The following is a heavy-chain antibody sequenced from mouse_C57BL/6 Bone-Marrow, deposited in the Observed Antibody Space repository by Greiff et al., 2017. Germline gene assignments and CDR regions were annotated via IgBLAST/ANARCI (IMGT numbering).Heavy chain of an antibody. CDR1: GFTFSDYG. Sequence: EVKLVESGGGLVKPGGSLKLSCAASGFTFSDYGMHWVRQAPEKGLEWVAYISSGSSTIYYADTVKGRFTISRDNAKNTLFLQMTSLRSEDTAMYYRARRTYYSNYALMDYWGQGTSVTVSS. CDR3: ARRTYYSNYALMDY. CDR2: ISSGSSTI. J-gene: IGHJ4*01. D-gene: IGHD2-5*01. V-gene: IGHV5-17*01.